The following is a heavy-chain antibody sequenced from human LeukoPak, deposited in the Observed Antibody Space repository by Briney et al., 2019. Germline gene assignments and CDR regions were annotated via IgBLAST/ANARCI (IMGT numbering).Heavy chain of an antibody. CDR1: GYSISSGYY. Sequence: NPSETLSLTCTVSGYSISSGYYWGWIRQPPGKGLEWIGSIYHSGSTYYNPSLKSRVTISVDTSKNQFSLKLSSVTAADTAVYYCAGGSGSYSPAFDYWGQGTLVTVSS. V-gene: IGHV4-38-2*02. CDR2: IYHSGST. CDR3: AGGSGSYSPAFDY. J-gene: IGHJ4*02. D-gene: IGHD3-10*01.